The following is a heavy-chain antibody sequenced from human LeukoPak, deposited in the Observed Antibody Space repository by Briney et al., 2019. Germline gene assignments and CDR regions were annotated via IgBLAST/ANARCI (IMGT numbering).Heavy chain of an antibody. D-gene: IGHD1-26*01. CDR1: GYTFTAYY. CDR2: INPNTGGT. Sequence: GASVKVSCKASGYTFTAYYIHWVRQAPGQGLEYMGWINPNTGGTSYAQKFQGRVTMTRDTSISTSYMDLSGLISDDTAVYYCARADSASYFDSWGQGTLVTVSP. J-gene: IGHJ4*02. CDR3: ARADSASYFDS. V-gene: IGHV1-2*02.